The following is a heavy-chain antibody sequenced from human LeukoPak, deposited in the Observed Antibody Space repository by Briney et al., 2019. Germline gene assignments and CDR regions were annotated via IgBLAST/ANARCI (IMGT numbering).Heavy chain of an antibody. CDR2: ISPSGSYT. CDR3: ATVRGFMEY. V-gene: IGHV3-11*06. CDR1: GFIFSDFH. Sequence: PGGSLRLSCAGSGFIFSDFHMNWIRQAPGKGLEWLAYISPSGSYTTYGDSVKGRFVISRDNTKNSVSLQMDSLRAEDTAFYYCATVRGFMEYWGQGALVTVSS. J-gene: IGHJ4*02. D-gene: IGHD3-16*01.